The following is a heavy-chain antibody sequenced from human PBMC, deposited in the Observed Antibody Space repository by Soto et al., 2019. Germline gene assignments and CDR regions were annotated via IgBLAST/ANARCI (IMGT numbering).Heavy chain of an antibody. J-gene: IGHJ4*02. V-gene: IGHV4-59*08. CDR3: ASHIAAAGTGFDY. Sequence: SETLSLTCTVSGGSISSYYWSWIRQPPGKGLEWIGYIYYSGSTNYNPSLKSRVTISVDTSKNRFSLKLSSVTAADTAVYYCASHIAAAGTGFDYWGQGTLVTVSS. D-gene: IGHD6-13*01. CDR1: GGSISSYY. CDR2: IYYSGST.